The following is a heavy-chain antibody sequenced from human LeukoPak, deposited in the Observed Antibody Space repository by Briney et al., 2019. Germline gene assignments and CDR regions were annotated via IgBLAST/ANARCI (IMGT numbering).Heavy chain of an antibody. J-gene: IGHJ4*02. CDR3: AKDQTYYDILTGILDY. CDR2: ISGSGGST. V-gene: IGHV3-23*01. CDR1: GFTFSSYA. Sequence: GRSLRLSCAASGFTFSSYAMSWVRQAPGKGLEWVSAISGSGGSTYYADSVKGRFTISRDNSKNTLYLQMNSLRAEDTAVYYCAKDQTYYDILTGILDYWGQGTLVTVSS. D-gene: IGHD3-9*01.